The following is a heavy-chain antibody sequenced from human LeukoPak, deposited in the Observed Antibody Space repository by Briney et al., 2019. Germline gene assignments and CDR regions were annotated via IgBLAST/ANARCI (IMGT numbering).Heavy chain of an antibody. V-gene: IGHV1-2*02. CDR1: GYTFTGYY. Sequence: ASVKVSCKASGYTFTGYYMHWVRQAPGQGLEWMGWINPNSGGTNYAQKFQGRVTMTRDTSISTAYMELSRLRSDDTAVYYCARVMATIHYYYYGMDVWGQGTTVTVSS. CDR2: INPNSGGT. D-gene: IGHD5-24*01. J-gene: IGHJ6*02. CDR3: ARVMATIHYYYYGMDV.